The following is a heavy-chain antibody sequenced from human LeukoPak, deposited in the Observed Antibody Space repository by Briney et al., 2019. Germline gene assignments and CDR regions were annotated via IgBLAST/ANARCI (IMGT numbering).Heavy chain of an antibody. CDR2: IKQDGSEK. V-gene: IGHV3-7*03. D-gene: IGHD3-3*02. Sequence: GGSLRLSCAASGFTFSSYWMSWVRQAPGKGLEWVANIKQDGSEKYVDSVKGRFTISRDNAKNSLYLQMNSLRAEDTAVYYCAKHSGVYSFDYWGQGTLVTVSS. CDR1: GFTFSSYW. CDR3: AKHSGVYSFDY. J-gene: IGHJ4*02.